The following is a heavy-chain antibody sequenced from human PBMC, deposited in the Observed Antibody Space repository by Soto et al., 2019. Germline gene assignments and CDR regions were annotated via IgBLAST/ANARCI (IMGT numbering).Heavy chain of an antibody. J-gene: IGHJ6*02. V-gene: IGHV1-46*01. CDR2: FNPSGGST. CDR3: ARGRPGRLNGMDV. D-gene: IGHD3-10*01. Sequence: QVQLEQSGTEVKKPGASVKVSCKASGYTFSNYYMYWVRQAPGQGLEWMGQFNPSGGSTNYAQTFEGRVTMTGDTSSSTAYMELSSLRSDDTAVYFCARGRPGRLNGMDVWGQGTTVTVSS. CDR1: GYTFSNYY.